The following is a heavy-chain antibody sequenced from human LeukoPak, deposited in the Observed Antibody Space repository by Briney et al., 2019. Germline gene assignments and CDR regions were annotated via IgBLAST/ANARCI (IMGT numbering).Heavy chain of an antibody. Sequence: GGSLTLSCAVSGFALSTYWMHWVRQAPGKGLVWVSLINRDGCNTLYADSVKGRFTISRDTAKNTLYLEMNRLRADDTAVYYCARAGSGSSYDCWGQGTLVTVSS. CDR3: ARAGSGSSYDC. D-gene: IGHD3-10*01. V-gene: IGHV3-74*01. CDR2: INRDGCNT. J-gene: IGHJ4*02. CDR1: GFALSTYW.